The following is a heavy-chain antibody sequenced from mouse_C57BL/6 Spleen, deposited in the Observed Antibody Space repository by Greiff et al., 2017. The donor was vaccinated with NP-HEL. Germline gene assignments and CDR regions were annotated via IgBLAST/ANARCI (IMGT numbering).Heavy chain of an antibody. CDR3: ARESNWDGENFDY. J-gene: IGHJ2*01. CDR2: INPSNGGT. V-gene: IGHV1-53*01. D-gene: IGHD4-1*01. Sequence: QVQLQQPGTELVKPGASVKLSCKASGYTFTSYWMHWVKQRPGQGLEWIGNINPSNGGTNYNEKFKSKATLTVDKSSSTAYMQLSSLTSEDSAVYYWARESNWDGENFDYWGQSTTLTVSS. CDR1: GYTFTSYW.